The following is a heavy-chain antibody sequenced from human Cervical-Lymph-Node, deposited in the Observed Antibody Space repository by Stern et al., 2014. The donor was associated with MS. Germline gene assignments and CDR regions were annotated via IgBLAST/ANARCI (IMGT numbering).Heavy chain of an antibody. D-gene: IGHD3-3*01. CDR3: ARGPKFGAFDV. V-gene: IGHV1-2*06. Sequence: QVQLGQSGTEVKKPGASVRVSCKTSGYSFVAYFLYWVRQAPGQGPEWMARINPKSGATDYAEKFQGRVTLTRDTSLNTTYMDVSRLTSDDTAMYYCARGPKFGAFDVWGQGTIVSVSA. CDR1: GYSFVAYF. J-gene: IGHJ3*01. CDR2: INPKSGAT.